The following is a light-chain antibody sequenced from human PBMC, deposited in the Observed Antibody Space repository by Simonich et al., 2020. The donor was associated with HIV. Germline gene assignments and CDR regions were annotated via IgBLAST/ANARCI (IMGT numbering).Light chain of an antibody. J-gene: IGKJ5*01. CDR3: QQRSNWPRT. Sequence: ETVLTQSPATLSLSPGERATLSCRASQSVSSYLAWDQQKPGQAPRLLIYDASNRATGIPARFSGSGSGTDFTLTSSRLEPEDFAVYYCQQRSNWPRTFGQGTRLEIK. CDR1: QSVSSY. V-gene: IGKV3-11*01. CDR2: DAS.